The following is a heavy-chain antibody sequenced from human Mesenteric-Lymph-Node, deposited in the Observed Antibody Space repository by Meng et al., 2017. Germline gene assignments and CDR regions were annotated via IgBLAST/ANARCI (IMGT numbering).Heavy chain of an antibody. CDR3: ARSRCTSTSCYARGAFDI. V-gene: IGHV4-38-2*02. CDR1: GYSISSGYY. J-gene: IGHJ3*02. Sequence: ESLKISCTVSGYSISSGYYWGWIRQPPGKGLEWIGSIYYSGITNYNPSLKSRVTISVDTSKNQFSLKLSSVTAADTAVYYCARSRCTSTSCYARGAFDIWGQGTMVTVSS. D-gene: IGHD2-2*01. CDR2: IYYSGIT.